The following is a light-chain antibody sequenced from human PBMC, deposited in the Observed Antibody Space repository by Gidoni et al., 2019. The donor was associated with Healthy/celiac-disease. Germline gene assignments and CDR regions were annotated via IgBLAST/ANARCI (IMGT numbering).Light chain of an antibody. J-gene: IGLJ3*02. CDR2: KDS. CDR1: ALPKQY. Sequence: SYELTHPPSVSVSPGQTARITCSGAALPKQYGYWYQQKPGQTPVLVIYKDSERPPGIPERFSGYSSGTTVTLTISGVQAEDEADYYCQSADSSGTWVFGGGTKLTVL. V-gene: IGLV3-25*03. CDR3: QSADSSGTWV.